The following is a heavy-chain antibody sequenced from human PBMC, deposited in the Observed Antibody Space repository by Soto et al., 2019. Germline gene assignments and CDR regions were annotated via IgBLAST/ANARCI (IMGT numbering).Heavy chain of an antibody. CDR1: GYTFTGYY. CDR3: ARPYSSSSGGRFDY. D-gene: IGHD6-6*01. Sequence: ASVKVSCKASGYTFTGYYMHWLRQAPGQGLEWMGWINPNSGGTNYAQKFQGWVTMTRDTSISTAYMELSRLRSDDTAVYYCARPYSSSSGGRFDYWGQGTLVTVSS. CDR2: INPNSGGT. J-gene: IGHJ4*02. V-gene: IGHV1-2*04.